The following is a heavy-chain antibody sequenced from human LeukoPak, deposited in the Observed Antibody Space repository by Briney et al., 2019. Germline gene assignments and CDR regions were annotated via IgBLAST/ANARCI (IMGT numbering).Heavy chain of an antibody. J-gene: IGHJ4*02. CDR2: INTNTGNP. V-gene: IGHV7-4-1*02. CDR1: GYTFTSYA. Sequence: ASVKVSCKASGYTFTSYAMNWVRQAPGQGLEWMGWINTNTGNPTYAQGFTGRFVFSLDTSVNTAYLQISSLKAEDTAVYYCARPNRSYYDFWSGYLVGDYFDYWGQGTLVTVSS. D-gene: IGHD3-3*01. CDR3: ARPNRSYYDFWSGYLVGDYFDY.